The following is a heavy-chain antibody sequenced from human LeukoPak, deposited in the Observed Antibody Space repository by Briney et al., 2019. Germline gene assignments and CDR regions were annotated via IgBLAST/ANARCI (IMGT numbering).Heavy chain of an antibody. CDR3: AREGGFCFGDTCRYFDY. CDR2: ISSSRNYI. Sequence: GGSLRLSCTAPGFTFSTSAMNWVRQAPGKGLEWISSISSSRNYIYYADSVKGRFTISRDNAKNLLYLQMNSLGAEDTAVYYCAREGGFCFGDTCRYFDYWGQGALVTVSS. V-gene: IGHV3-21*01. J-gene: IGHJ4*02. D-gene: IGHD2-15*01. CDR1: GFTFSTSA.